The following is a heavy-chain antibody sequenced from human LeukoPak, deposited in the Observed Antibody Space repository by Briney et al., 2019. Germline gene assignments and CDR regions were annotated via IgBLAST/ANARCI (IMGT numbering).Heavy chain of an antibody. CDR1: VGTFSSYA. V-gene: IGHV1-69*13. CDR2: IIPIFCTA. D-gene: IGHD2-2*01. Sequence: SVKVSCKASVGTFSSYAISWVRQAPGHRLEWLGGIIPIFCTAKYAQKFQGRVTITADESTSTAYMELSSLRSEDTAVYYCASRGVVPAAMHYYYGMDVWGKGTTVTVSS. J-gene: IGHJ6*04. CDR3: ASRGVVPAAMHYYYGMDV.